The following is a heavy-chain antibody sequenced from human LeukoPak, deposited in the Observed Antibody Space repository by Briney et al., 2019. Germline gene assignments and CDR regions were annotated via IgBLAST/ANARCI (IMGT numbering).Heavy chain of an antibody. V-gene: IGHV4-34*01. Sequence: SETLSLTCAVYGGSFSGYYWSWIRQPPGKGLEWIGEINHSGSTNYNPSLKGRVTISVDTSKNQFSLNLSSVTATDTAMYYCTSGYFVHTFDFWGQGPLVTVSS. CDR2: INHSGST. D-gene: IGHD3-9*01. CDR3: TSGYFVHTFDF. J-gene: IGHJ4*02. CDR1: GGSFSGYY.